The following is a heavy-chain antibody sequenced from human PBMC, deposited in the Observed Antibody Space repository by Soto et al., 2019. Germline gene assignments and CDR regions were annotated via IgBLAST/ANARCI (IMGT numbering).Heavy chain of an antibody. CDR1: GGSVSSGSYY. D-gene: IGHD2-2*01. J-gene: IGHJ5*02. CDR2: IYYSGST. CDR3: ARDSILGYCSSTSCSNWFDP. Sequence: PLETLSLTCTVSGGSVSSGSYYWSWIRQPPGKGLEWIGYIYYSGSTNYNPSLKSRVTISVDTSKNQFSLKLSSVTAADTAVYYCARDSILGYCSSTSCSNWFDPWGQGTLVTVSS. V-gene: IGHV4-61*01.